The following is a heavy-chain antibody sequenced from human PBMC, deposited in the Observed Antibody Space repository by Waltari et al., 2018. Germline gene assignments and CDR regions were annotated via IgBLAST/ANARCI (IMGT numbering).Heavy chain of an antibody. CDR3: ARDYSGTYYFDY. V-gene: IGHV3-48*04. CDR2: ISSGSSAI. J-gene: IGHJ4*02. CDR1: GFTFSNYS. Sequence: EVQLVESGGGLVQPGGSLRLSGAASGFTFSNYSMNWVRQAPGKVLEWVSYISSGSSAIYYADSVKGRFTISRDSAKNSVYLQMNSLRAEDSAVYYCARDYSGTYYFDYWGQGTLVTVSS. D-gene: IGHD1-26*01.